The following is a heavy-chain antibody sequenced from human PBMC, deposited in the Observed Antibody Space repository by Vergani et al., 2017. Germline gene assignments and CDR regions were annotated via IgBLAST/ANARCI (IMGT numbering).Heavy chain of an antibody. CDR2: IYPADSDT. D-gene: IGHD2-2*01. V-gene: IGHV5-51*03. CDR3: ATTYCSSTSCAPYGMDV. CDR1: GYSFTSYW. J-gene: IGHJ6*02. Sequence: EVQLVQSGAEIKKPGESLKISCKGSGYSFTSYWIGWVRQMPGKGLEWMGIIYPADSDTRYSPSFQGQVTISADKSISTAYLQWSSLKASDTAMYYCATTYCSSTSCAPYGMDVWGQGTTVTVSS.